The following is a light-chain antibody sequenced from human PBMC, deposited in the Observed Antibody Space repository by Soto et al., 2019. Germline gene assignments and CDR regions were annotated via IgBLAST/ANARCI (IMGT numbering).Light chain of an antibody. J-gene: IGKJ1*01. V-gene: IGKV3D-20*01. Sequence: EIVMTQSPATLSLSPGERAALSCGASQSVSSNYLAWYQQKPGLAPRLLIYDASRRATGIPDRFSGSGSGADFILSISRLEPEDFAVYYCQQYGSSPWTFGQGTKVDIK. CDR3: QQYGSSPWT. CDR2: DAS. CDR1: QSVSSNY.